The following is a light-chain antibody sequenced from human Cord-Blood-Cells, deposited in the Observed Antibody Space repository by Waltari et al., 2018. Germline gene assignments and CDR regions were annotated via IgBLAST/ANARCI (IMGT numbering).Light chain of an antibody. CDR3: QQYDNLPIT. Sequence: DIKITKSPSSLSVSLGTRVTITCQASQDISNYLNWYQQKPGKAPKLLIYDASNLETGVPSRFSGSGSGTDFTFTISSLQPEDIATYYCQQYDNLPITFGQGTRLEIK. CDR1: QDISNY. CDR2: DAS. V-gene: IGKV1-33*01. J-gene: IGKJ5*01.